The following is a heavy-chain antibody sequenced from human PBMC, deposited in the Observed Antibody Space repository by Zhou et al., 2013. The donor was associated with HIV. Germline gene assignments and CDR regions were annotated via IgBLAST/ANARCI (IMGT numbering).Heavy chain of an antibody. J-gene: IGHJ4*02. D-gene: IGHD2-21*02. V-gene: IGHV1-2*02. CDR3: VRYGDYSPFDF. Sequence: QVQLVQSGAEVKKPGASVKVSCKASGYTFTSYYMHWVRRAPGQGLEWLGWIHPNNGATKSAQKFQGRVTMTRDASINTVYMDLSGLFSNDTAVYYCVRYGDYSPFDFWGQGALVTVTS. CDR2: IHPNNGAT. CDR1: GYTFTSYY.